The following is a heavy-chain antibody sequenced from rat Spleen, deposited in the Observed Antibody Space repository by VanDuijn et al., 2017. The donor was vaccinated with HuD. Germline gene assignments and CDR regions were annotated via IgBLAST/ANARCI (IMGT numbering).Heavy chain of an antibody. CDR2: IWTGGST. V-gene: IGHV2-30*01. Sequence: QVQLKESGPGLVQPSQTLSLTCTVSGFSLTSYNVHWVRQPTGKGLEWMGIIWTGGSTDYNSALKSRLSISRDTSKSQVFLRMNSMQTEDTATYYCARDGSFITLGLMDAWGQGASVTVSS. CDR1: GFSLTSYN. CDR3: ARDGSFITLGLMDA. D-gene: IGHD1-1*01. J-gene: IGHJ4*01.